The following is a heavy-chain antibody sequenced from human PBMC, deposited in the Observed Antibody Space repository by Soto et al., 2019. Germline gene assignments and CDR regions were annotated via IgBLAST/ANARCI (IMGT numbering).Heavy chain of an antibody. CDR1: RFTFGYYP. Sequence: PGGSLRLSCVASRFTFGYYPMNWVRQAPGKGLEWVSGISDTSIDTYYADSVKGRFTISRDNSQSMLFLHMSSLRAEDTALYYCAKPAATPFGDFVFDRWGQGTLVTVSS. V-gene: IGHV3-23*01. J-gene: IGHJ5*02. D-gene: IGHD4-17*01. CDR3: AKPAATPFGDFVFDR. CDR2: ISDTSIDT.